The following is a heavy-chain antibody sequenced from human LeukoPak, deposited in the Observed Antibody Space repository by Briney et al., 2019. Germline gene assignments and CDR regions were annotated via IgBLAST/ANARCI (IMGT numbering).Heavy chain of an antibody. D-gene: IGHD3-16*02. J-gene: IGHJ4*02. Sequence: ASVKVSCKASGYTFTSYAMNWVRQAPGQGLEWMGWINTNTGNPTYAQGFTGRFVFSLDTSVSTAYLQISSLKAEDTAVYYCARDRDYVWGSYRRPPYYFDYWGQGTLVTVSS. CDR1: GYTFTSYA. CDR2: INTNTGNP. V-gene: IGHV7-4-1*02. CDR3: ARDRDYVWGSYRRPPYYFDY.